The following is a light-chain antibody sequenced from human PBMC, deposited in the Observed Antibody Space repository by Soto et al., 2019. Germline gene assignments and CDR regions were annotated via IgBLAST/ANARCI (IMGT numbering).Light chain of an antibody. CDR2: VNNDGSH. V-gene: IGLV4-69*01. CDR3: QTWGTGMV. Sequence: QLVVTQSPSASASLGASVKLTCTLSSGHSTYAIAWHQQQPEKGPRFLMRVNNDGSHIKGDGIPDRFSGSSSGAERYLTISSLQSEDDADYYCQTWGTGMVFGGGTKLTV. J-gene: IGLJ2*01. CDR1: SGHSTYA.